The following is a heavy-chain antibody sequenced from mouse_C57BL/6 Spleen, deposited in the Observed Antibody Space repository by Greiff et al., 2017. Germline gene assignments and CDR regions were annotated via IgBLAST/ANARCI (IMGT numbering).Heavy chain of an antibody. Sequence: QVQLQQPGAELVKPGASVKLSCKASGYTFTSYWMQWVKQRPGQGLEWIGEIDPSDSYTNYNQKFKGKATLTVDTPSSTAYMQLSSLTSEDSAVYYCARPITTIVAYYYAMDYWGQGTSVTVSS. D-gene: IGHD1-1*01. V-gene: IGHV1-50*01. CDR3: ARPITTIVAYYYAMDY. J-gene: IGHJ4*01. CDR1: GYTFTSYW. CDR2: IDPSDSYT.